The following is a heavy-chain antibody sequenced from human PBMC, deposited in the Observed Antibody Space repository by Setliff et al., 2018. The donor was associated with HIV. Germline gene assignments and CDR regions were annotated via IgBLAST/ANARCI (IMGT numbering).Heavy chain of an antibody. V-gene: IGHV4-4*09. D-gene: IGHD2-8*01. CDR2: IHSSGST. Sequence: PSETLSLTCTVSGGSISNYYWSWIRQPPGKGLEWIGYIHSSGSTNCNPSLKSRVTISIDASNNQFSLKLTSVTAAETAVYYCARYYCPTGECYGFDIWGQGTRVTVSS. CDR3: ARYYCPTGECYGFDI. CDR1: GGSISNYY. J-gene: IGHJ3*02.